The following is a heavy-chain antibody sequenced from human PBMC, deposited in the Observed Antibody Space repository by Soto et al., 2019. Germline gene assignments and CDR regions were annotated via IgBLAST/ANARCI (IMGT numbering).Heavy chain of an antibody. Sequence: QVQLVESGGGVVQPVRSLRLSCAASGFTFSSYGMHWVRQAPGKGLAWVAVVSYDGSNKYYADSVKGQVTISRDNCQYTVYLPMKTRRAEDIAVCYCAQDPHSYRFYYSNGMDVWGQGTTVTVSS. J-gene: IGHJ6*02. CDR2: VSYDGSNK. CDR3: AQDPHSYRFYYSNGMDV. V-gene: IGHV3-30*18. CDR1: GFTFSSYG. D-gene: IGHD2-2*02.